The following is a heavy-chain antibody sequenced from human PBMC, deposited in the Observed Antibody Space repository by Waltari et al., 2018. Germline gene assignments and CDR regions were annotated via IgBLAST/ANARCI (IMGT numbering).Heavy chain of an antibody. D-gene: IGHD2-2*01. J-gene: IGHJ3*02. V-gene: IGHV1-2*02. CDR3: ARGSVVGGTGKNAFDI. CDR2: INPKSGGT. CDR1: GYTFPNYF. Sequence: QVQLEQSGAAVKKPGASVKVSCKASGYTFPNYFLHWVRQAPGQGPESMGWINPKSGGTDYVQKFKGSVTMTRDTSINTIYMEVSSLRSDDTAIYYCARGSVVGGTGKNAFDIWGQGTMVIVSS.